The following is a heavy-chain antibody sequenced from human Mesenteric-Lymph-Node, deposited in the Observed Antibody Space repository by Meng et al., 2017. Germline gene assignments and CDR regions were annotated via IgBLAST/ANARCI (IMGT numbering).Heavy chain of an antibody. CDR3: ARGRIFGVRYYFDY. D-gene: IGHD3-3*01. J-gene: IGHJ4*02. V-gene: IGHV4-34*01. Sequence: QVQLQQWGAGLLKPSETLSLTCAVYGGSFSGYYWSWIRQPPGKGLEWIGEINHSGSTNYNPSLKSRVTISVDTSKNQFSLKLSSVTAADTAVYYCARGRIFGVRYYFDYWGQGTLVTASS. CDR1: GGSFSGYY. CDR2: INHSGST.